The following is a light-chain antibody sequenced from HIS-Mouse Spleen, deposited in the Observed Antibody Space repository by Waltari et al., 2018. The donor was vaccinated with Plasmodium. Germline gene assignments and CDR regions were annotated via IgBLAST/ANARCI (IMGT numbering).Light chain of an antibody. CDR3: QSADSSGTPNWV. J-gene: IGLJ3*02. Sequence: SYELTQPPSVSVSPGQTARITCSGDALPTQYAYWYQQKPGQAPVLVIYKDSERPSGIPGLFSGSSSGKTVTLTISGVQAEDEADYYCQSADSSGTPNWVFGGGTKLTVL. CDR1: ALPTQY. CDR2: KDS. V-gene: IGLV3-25*03.